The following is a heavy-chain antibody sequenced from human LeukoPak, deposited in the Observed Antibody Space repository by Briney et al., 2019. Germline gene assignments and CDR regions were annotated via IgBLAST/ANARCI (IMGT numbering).Heavy chain of an antibody. CDR3: ARGVSGYSNNPEDY. V-gene: IGHV1-18*01. J-gene: IGHJ4*02. CDR1: GYTFTSYG. CDR2: ISAYNGNT. Sequence: GASVKVSCKASGYTFTSYGISWVRQAPGQGLEWMGWISAYNGNTNYAQKLQGRVTMTTDTSASTAYMELRSLRSDDTAVYYCARGVSGYSNNPEDYWGQGTLVTVSS. D-gene: IGHD6-13*01.